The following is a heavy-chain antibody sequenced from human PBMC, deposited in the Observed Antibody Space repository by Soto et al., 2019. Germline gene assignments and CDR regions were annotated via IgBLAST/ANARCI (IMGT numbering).Heavy chain of an antibody. D-gene: IGHD2-2*01. CDR3: ARGGGSPYHDHEFDY. J-gene: IGHJ4*02. CDR1: GVSTSNHY. V-gene: IGHV4-59*11. Sequence: QVQLQESGPGLVKPSETLSLTCSVSGVSTSNHYWTWIRKPPGQGPEWIGCIYYRGTTNYNASFHSRATISVNTSKNQFSLKLTYVTTADTAVYYCARGGGSPYHDHEFDYWGQGILVTVSS. CDR2: IYYRGTT.